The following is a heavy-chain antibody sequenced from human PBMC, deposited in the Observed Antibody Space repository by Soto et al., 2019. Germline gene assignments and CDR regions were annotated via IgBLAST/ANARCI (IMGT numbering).Heavy chain of an antibody. D-gene: IGHD4-17*01. V-gene: IGHV4-59*01. J-gene: IGHJ4*02. Sequence: SETLSLTCTVSGGSISSYYWSWIRQPPGKGLEWIGYIYYSGSTNYNPSLKSRVTISVDTSKNQFSLKLSSVTAADTAVYYCARDDYGDLHPFDYWGQGTLVTVSS. CDR1: GGSISSYY. CDR3: ARDDYGDLHPFDY. CDR2: IYYSGST.